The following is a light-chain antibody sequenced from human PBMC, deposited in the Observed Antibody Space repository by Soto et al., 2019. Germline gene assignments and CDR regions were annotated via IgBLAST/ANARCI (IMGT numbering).Light chain of an antibody. CDR1: QSVRSY. CDR3: QQRGNWPQT. J-gene: IGKJ3*01. V-gene: IGKV3-11*01. Sequence: EIVWTQSPATLSLSPGERATLSCRASQSVRSYLAWYQQKPGQTPRLLIYDAFNRATGIPARFSGSGSGTDFTLTISSLEPEDFAVYYCQQRGNWPQTFGPGTKVDIK. CDR2: DAF.